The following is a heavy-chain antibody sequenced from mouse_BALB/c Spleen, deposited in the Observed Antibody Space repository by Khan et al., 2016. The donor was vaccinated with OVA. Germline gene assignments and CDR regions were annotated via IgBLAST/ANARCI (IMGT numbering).Heavy chain of an antibody. CDR2: ISYSDVT. D-gene: IGHD1-1*01. V-gene: IGHV3-2*02. CDR3: ARGNYYGYYCDY. J-gene: IGHJ2*01. CDR1: GYSITSGYA. Sequence: EVKLQESGPGLVKPSQSLSLTCTVTGYSITSGYAWNWIRQFPGNKLEWMGYISYSDVTNYNPSLKSRISITRDTSKNQFFLQLNSVTTEDTATYYCARGNYYGYYCDYWGQGTTLTVSS.